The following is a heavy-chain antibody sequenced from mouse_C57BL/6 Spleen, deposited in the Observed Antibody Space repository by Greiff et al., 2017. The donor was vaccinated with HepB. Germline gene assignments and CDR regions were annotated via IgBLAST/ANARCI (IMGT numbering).Heavy chain of an antibody. Sequence: EVQGVESGGGLVQPGGSLSLSCAASGFTFTDYYMSWVRQPPGKELEWLGFIRNKANGYTTEYSASVKGRFTISRDNSQSILYLQMNALRAEDCAAYYCARYEGYSAWFAYWGQGTLVTVSA. D-gene: IGHD3-1*01. CDR1: GFTFTDYY. J-gene: IGHJ3*01. V-gene: IGHV7-3*01. CDR2: IRNKANGYTT. CDR3: ARYEGYSAWFAY.